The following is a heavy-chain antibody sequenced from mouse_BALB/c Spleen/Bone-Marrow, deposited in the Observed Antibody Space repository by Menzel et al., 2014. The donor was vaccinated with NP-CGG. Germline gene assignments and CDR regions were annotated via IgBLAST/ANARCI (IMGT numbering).Heavy chain of an antibody. CDR3: ARGYYGSSYYFDY. CDR1: GYTFTDYV. CDR2: IYPGSGST. J-gene: IGHJ2*01. V-gene: IGHV1-77*01. Sequence: QVQLKQSGPELVKPGASVKMSCKASGYTFTDYVISWVKQRTGQGLEWIGEIYPGSGSTYYNEKFKGKATLTAVKSSNTAYMQLSSLTSEDSAVYFCARGYYGSSYYFDYWGQGTTLTVSS. D-gene: IGHD1-1*01.